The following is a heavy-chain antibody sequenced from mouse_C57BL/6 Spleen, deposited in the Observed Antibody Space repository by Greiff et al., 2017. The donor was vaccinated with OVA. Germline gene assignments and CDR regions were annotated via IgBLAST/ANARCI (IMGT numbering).Heavy chain of an antibody. J-gene: IGHJ1*03. CDR1: GYTFTSYW. CDR3: ARPLYYGSSYWYFDV. D-gene: IGHD1-1*01. V-gene: IGHV1-53*01. CDR2: INPSNGGT. Sequence: QVQLQQPGTELVKPGASVKLSCKASGYTFTSYWMHWVKQRPGPGLEWIGNINPSNGGTNYNEKFKSKATLTVDKSSSTAYMQLSSLTSEDSAVYYCARPLYYGSSYWYFDVWGTGTTVTVSS.